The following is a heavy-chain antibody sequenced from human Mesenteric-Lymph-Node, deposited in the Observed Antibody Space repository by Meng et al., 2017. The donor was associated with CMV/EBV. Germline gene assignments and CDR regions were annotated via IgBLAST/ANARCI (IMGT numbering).Heavy chain of an antibody. CDR3: ARASREYCSSTSCHYWYFDL. V-gene: IGHV1-69*01. CDR1: SYA. Sequence: SYAISWVRQAPGQGLEWMGGIIPIFGTANYAQKFQGGVTITADESTSTAYMELSSLRSEDTAVYYCARASREYCSSTSCHYWYFDLWGRGTLVTVSS. CDR2: IIPIFGTA. J-gene: IGHJ2*01. D-gene: IGHD2-2*01.